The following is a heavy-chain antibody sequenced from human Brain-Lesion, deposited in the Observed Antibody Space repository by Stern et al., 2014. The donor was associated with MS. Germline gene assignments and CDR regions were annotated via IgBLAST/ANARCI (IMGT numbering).Heavy chain of an antibody. CDR2: IGVGTGKA. D-gene: IGHD3-16*01. CDR3: AAVSTWGP. J-gene: IGHJ4*02. Sequence: QLQESGPEMKKPGTSVNVSCKASGFTFTSSTVQWVRQARGQRLEWIGWIGVGTGKANYAQKFQGRVTISRDLSTDTAYMELSSLRSDDTAIYYCAAVSTWGPWGQGTPVTVSS. V-gene: IGHV1-58*03. CDR1: GFTFTSST.